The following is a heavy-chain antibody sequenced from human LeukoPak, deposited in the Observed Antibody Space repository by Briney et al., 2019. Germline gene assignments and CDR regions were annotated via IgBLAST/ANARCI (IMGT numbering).Heavy chain of an antibody. Sequence: SETLSLTRTVSRGALSSSRYYSGWIRQPPGKGLEWIGRIYYSGSTYYNPSLTSRVTISLYTTKHQFPLKQSFEAAANTALYYCARLRRSGSLVLDYWGQGTLVTVSS. CDR1: RGALSSSRYY. CDR2: IYYSGST. J-gene: IGHJ4*02. D-gene: IGHD6-13*01. CDR3: ARLRRSGSLVLDY. V-gene: IGHV4-39*01.